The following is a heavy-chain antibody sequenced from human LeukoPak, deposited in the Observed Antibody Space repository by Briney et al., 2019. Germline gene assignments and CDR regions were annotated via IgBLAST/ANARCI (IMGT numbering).Heavy chain of an antibody. Sequence: PGGSLRLSCAASGFTFNRAWMSWVRQAPGKGLEWVGRVKSKTDGGTTDYAAPVKGRFTISRDDSKNTLYLQMNSLKTEDTAVYYCTTPETTVTTWDFDYWGQGTLVTVSS. CDR2: VKSKTDGGTT. J-gene: IGHJ4*02. CDR3: TTPETTVTTWDFDY. CDR1: GFTFNRAW. V-gene: IGHV3-15*01. D-gene: IGHD4-17*01.